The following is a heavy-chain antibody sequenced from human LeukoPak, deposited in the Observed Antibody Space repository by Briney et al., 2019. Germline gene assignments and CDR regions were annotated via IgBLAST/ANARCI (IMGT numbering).Heavy chain of an antibody. D-gene: IGHD1-7*01. J-gene: IGHJ4*02. CDR1: GYTFTGYY. Sequence: GASVKVSCKSCGYTFTGYYMHWVRQAPGQGLEWMGRINPNSGGTNYAQKFQGRVTMTRDTSISTAYMELSRLRSDDTAVYYCASLSRYNWNYALGYWGQGTLVTVSS. CDR3: ASLSRYNWNYALGY. CDR2: INPNSGGT. V-gene: IGHV1-2*06.